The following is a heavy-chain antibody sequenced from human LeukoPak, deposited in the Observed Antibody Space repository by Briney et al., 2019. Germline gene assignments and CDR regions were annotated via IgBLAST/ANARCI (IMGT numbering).Heavy chain of an antibody. V-gene: IGHV1-46*01. Sequence: ASVKVSCKASGYTFINYYIHWVRQAPGQGLEWMGIINPSGGSTNYAQKFRGRVTMTRDTSTSTVYMELSSLRSEDTAVYYCARAQLQLSLTQHYFDYWGQGTLVTVSS. CDR1: GYTFINYY. D-gene: IGHD1-1*01. J-gene: IGHJ4*02. CDR2: INPSGGST. CDR3: ARAQLQLSLTQHYFDY.